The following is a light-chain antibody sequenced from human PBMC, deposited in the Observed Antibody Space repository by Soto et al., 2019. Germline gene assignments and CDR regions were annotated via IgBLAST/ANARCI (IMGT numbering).Light chain of an antibody. Sequence: QSVLTQPPSASGSPGQSVTISCTGTSSDVGGYNYVSWYQQHPGKAPKLMIYEVSKRPSGVPDRFSGSKSGNTASLTVSGLQAEDAADYYCSSYAGSNVVFGTGTKVTVL. CDR2: EVS. CDR1: SSDVGGYNY. CDR3: SSYAGSNVV. J-gene: IGLJ1*01. V-gene: IGLV2-8*01.